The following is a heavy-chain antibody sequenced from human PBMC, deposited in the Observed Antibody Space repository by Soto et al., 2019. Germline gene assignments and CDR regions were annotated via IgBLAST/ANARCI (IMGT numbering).Heavy chain of an antibody. J-gene: IGHJ5*02. D-gene: IGHD3-10*01. CDR2: INAYNGNT. Sequence: QVQLVQSGAEVKKPGASVKVSCKASGYTFTSYGISWVRQAPGQGLEWMGWINAYNGNTNYVQKLQGRVTMTTDTSTSTAYMELRSLRSDDTAVYYCARAATMVRGVIPNWFDPWGQGTLVTVSS. V-gene: IGHV1-18*04. CDR1: GYTFTSYG. CDR3: ARAATMVRGVIPNWFDP.